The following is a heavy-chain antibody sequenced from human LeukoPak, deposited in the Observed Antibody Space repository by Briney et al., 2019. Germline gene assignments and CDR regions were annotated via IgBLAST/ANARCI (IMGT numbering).Heavy chain of an antibody. V-gene: IGHV1-18*01. CDR1: GYTFTSYG. CDR2: ISAYNGNT. CDR3: ARGPLYYNWNEYGMDV. J-gene: IGHJ6*02. D-gene: IGHD1-1*01. Sequence: ASVKVSCKASGYTFTSYGISWVRQAPGQGLEWMGWISAYNGNTNYAQKLQGRVTMTTDTSTSTAYMELRSLRSDDTAVYYCARGPLYYNWNEYGMDVWGQGTTVTVSS.